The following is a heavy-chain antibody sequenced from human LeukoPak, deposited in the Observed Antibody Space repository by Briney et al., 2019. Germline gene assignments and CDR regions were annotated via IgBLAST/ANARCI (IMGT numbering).Heavy chain of an antibody. V-gene: IGHV3-30*02. J-gene: IGHJ4*02. CDR2: IRYDGGNT. CDR3: ARDPGDY. D-gene: IGHD3-10*01. CDR1: GFTFSSYG. Sequence: TGGSLRLSCAASGFTFSSYGMHWVRQAPGKGLEWVAFIRYDGGNTYYEDSVKGRFTISRDNSKNTLYLQMNSLRAEDTAVYYCARDPGDYWGQGTLVTVSS.